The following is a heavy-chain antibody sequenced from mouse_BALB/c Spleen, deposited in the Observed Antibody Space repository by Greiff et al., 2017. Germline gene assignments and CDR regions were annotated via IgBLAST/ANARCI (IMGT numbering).Heavy chain of an antibody. Sequence: QVQLKESGAELARPGASVKMSCKASGYTFTSYTMHWVKQRPGQGLEWIGYINPSSGYTNYNQKFKDKATLTADKSSSTAYMQLSSLTSEDSAVYYCARGWMITTRAWFAYWGQGSLVTVSA. J-gene: IGHJ3*01. V-gene: IGHV1-4*01. CDR1: GYTFTSYT. D-gene: IGHD2-4*01. CDR3: ARGWMITTRAWFAY. CDR2: INPSSGYT.